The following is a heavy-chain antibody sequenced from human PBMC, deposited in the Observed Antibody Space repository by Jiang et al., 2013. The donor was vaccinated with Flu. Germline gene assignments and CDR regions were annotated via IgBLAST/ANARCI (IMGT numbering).Heavy chain of an antibody. J-gene: IGHJ6*02. CDR3: ARAPKDRTAALLAYYFYYGVDV. D-gene: IGHD6-13*01. CDR1: GFTFSAYW. Sequence: CAASGFTFSAYWMTWVRQAPGKGLEWVANIKQDGSEKYYVDSVKGRFTISRDNAKNSLYLQMNSLRVEDTAVYYCARAPKDRTAALLAYYFYYGVDVWGQGTTVTVSS. CDR2: IKQDGSEK. V-gene: IGHV3-7*03.